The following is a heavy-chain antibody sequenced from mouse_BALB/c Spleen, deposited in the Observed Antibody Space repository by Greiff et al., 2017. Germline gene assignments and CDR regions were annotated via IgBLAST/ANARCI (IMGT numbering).Heavy chain of an antibody. Sequence: VQLQQSGPGLVAPSQSLSITCTVSGFSLTSYGVHWVRQPPGKGLEWLGVIWAGGSTNYNSALMSRLSISKDNSKSQVFLKMNSLQTDDTAMYYCARDITTDPWGFAYWGQGTLVTVSA. CDR2: IWAGGST. D-gene: IGHD1-1*01. J-gene: IGHJ3*01. V-gene: IGHV2-9*02. CDR1: GFSLTSYG. CDR3: ARDITTDPWGFAY.